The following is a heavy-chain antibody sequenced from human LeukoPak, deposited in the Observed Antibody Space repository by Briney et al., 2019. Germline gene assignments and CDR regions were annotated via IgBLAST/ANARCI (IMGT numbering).Heavy chain of an antibody. J-gene: IGHJ4*02. CDR2: INHGGST. D-gene: IGHD3-10*01. Sequence: SQTLSLTCAVYGGSFSGYYWNWIRQPPGRGLEWIGEINHGGSTTYNPSLESRVTISVDTSKNQFSLRLSSVTAADTAVYYCARRLLYFGDPDYWGQGTLVTVSS. V-gene: IGHV4-34*01. CDR1: GGSFSGYY. CDR3: ARRLLYFGDPDY.